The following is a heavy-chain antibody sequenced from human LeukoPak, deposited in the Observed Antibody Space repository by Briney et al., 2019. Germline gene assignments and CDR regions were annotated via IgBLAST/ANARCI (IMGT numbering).Heavy chain of an antibody. CDR1: GGSISSGDYY. D-gene: IGHD2-21*02. Sequence: PSQTLSLTCTVSGGSISSGDYYWTWIRQPPGKGLEWIGYIYYSGSTLYNPSLKTRVTISLDTPKNQFSLKLSSVTAADTAVYYCARHGGDWVFDYWGQGTLVTVSS. J-gene: IGHJ4*02. CDR3: ARHGGDWVFDY. CDR2: IYYSGST. V-gene: IGHV4-30-4*01.